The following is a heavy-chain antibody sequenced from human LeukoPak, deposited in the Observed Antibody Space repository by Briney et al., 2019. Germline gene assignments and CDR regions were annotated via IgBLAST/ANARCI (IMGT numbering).Heavy chain of an antibody. D-gene: IGHD6-6*01. V-gene: IGHV3-23*01. Sequence: PGGSLRLSCAASGFTFSSYAMSWVRQAPGKGLEWVSAISGSGGSTYYADSVKGRFTISRDNSKSTLYLQMNSLGAEDTAVYYCATFRIAARPYFDYWGQGTLVTVSS. J-gene: IGHJ4*02. CDR2: ISGSGGST. CDR1: GFTFSSYA. CDR3: ATFRIAARPYFDY.